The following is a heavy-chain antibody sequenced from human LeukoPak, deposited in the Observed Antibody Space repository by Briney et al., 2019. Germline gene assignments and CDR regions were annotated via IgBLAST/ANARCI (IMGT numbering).Heavy chain of an antibody. CDR3: ARDGGGELRYFDWLSFFDY. CDR2: INPNSGGT. CDR1: GYTFTGYY. D-gene: IGHD3-9*01. Sequence: ASMKVSCKASGYTFTGYYMHWVRQAPGQGLEWMGWINPNSGGTNYAQKFQGRVTMTRDTSISTAYMELSRLRSDDTAVYYCARDGGGELRYFDWLSFFDYWGQGTLVTVSS. V-gene: IGHV1-2*02. J-gene: IGHJ4*02.